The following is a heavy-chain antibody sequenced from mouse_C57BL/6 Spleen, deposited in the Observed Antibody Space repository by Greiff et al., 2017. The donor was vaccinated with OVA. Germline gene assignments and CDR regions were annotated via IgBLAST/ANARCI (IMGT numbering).Heavy chain of an antibody. CDR2: ISSGSSTI. CDR1: GFTFSDYG. Sequence: EVQVVESGGGLVKPGGSLKLSCAASGFTFSDYGMHWVRQAPEKGLEWVAYISSGSSTIYYAATVQGRFTITRDNSTNTLFLQLTSLRSEDTAVDYCARRCYGSSYAMDYWGQGTSVTVSS. V-gene: IGHV5-17*01. D-gene: IGHD1-1*01. CDR3: ARRCYGSSYAMDY. J-gene: IGHJ4*01.